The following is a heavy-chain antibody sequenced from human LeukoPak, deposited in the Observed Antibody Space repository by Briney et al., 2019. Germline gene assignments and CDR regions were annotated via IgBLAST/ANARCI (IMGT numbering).Heavy chain of an antibody. CDR2: ISSGGSVI. CDR1: GFTFSSYE. Sequence: GGSLRLSCAASGFTFSSYEMNWVRQAPGKGLEWVSYISSGGSVIYYSDSVKGRFTIARDHAKNSLYLQMNSLRAEDTAVYYFARCYDYFRWSYRLELDYWGQGTRVTVSS. V-gene: IGHV3-48*03. CDR3: ARCYDYFRWSYRLELDY. J-gene: IGHJ4*02. D-gene: IGHD3-16*02.